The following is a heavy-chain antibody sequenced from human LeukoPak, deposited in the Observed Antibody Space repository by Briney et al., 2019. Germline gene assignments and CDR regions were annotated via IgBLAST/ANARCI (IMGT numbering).Heavy chain of an antibody. J-gene: IGHJ6*02. CDR3: ATGTVAATRYYYYGMDV. Sequence: GGSLRLSCAASGFTFYDYAMHWVRQAPGKGLEWVSLISGDGGSTYYADSVKGRFTISRDNSKNSLYLQMNSLRTEDTALYYCATGTVAATRYYYYGMDVWGQGTTVTVSS. CDR1: GFTFYDYA. V-gene: IGHV3-43*02. CDR2: ISGDGGST. D-gene: IGHD2-15*01.